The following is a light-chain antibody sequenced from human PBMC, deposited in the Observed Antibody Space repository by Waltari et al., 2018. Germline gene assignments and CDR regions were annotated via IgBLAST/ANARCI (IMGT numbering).Light chain of an antibody. CDR3: CSFTSRSTCV. J-gene: IGLJ3*02. V-gene: IGLV2-14*01. CDR2: DVS. Sequence: HSALTQPASVSGSPGQSLTTSCTGTSRAVGRYNHVSWDQQHPGKVPKLLIFDVSNRTSGISNSFCGSKSGNTASLNISGRQAEDESDYYCCSFTSRSTCVFGGGTKLTVL. CDR1: SRAVGRYNH.